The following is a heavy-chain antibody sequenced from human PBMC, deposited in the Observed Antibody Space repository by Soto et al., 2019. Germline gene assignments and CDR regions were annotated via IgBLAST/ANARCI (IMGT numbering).Heavy chain of an antibody. J-gene: IGHJ6*02. V-gene: IGHV1-69*01. CDR1: GGTFRSYG. Sequence: QVQLEQSGAEVKKAGSSGRVSCQASGGTFRSYGISWVRQAPGQGLEWMGGIVPMYGTPNYAQRFLGRVTITADQTTSTAYMELSSLRSEDTAVYYCARAVGVGALYYGIDVWGHVTTVTVS. CDR2: IVPMYGTP. CDR3: ARAVGVGALYYGIDV. D-gene: IGHD1-26*01.